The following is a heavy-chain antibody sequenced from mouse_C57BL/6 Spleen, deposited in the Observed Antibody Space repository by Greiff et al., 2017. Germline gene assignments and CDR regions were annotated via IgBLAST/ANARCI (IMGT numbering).Heavy chain of an antibody. J-gene: IGHJ3*01. Sequence: VQLKESGGGLVKPGGSLKLSCAASGFTFSDYGMHWVRQAPEKGLEWVAYISSGSSTIYYADTVKGRFTISRDNAKNTLFLQMTSLRSEDTAMYYCARPGSSGFFAYWGQGTLVTVSA. CDR1: GFTFSDYG. CDR2: ISSGSSTI. D-gene: IGHD3-2*02. V-gene: IGHV5-17*01. CDR3: ARPGSSGFFAY.